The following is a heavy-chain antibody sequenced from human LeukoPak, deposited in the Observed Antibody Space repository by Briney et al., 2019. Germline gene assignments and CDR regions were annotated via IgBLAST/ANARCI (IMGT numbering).Heavy chain of an antibody. Sequence: ASVEVSCKVSGYTLTELSMHWVRQAPGKGLEWMGGFDPEDGETIYAQKFQGRVTMTEDTSTDTACMELSSLRSEDTAVYYCARGYGDYFAWYFDLWGRGTLVTVSS. CDR1: GYTLTELS. CDR3: ARGYGDYFAWYFDL. D-gene: IGHD4-17*01. CDR2: FDPEDGET. J-gene: IGHJ2*01. V-gene: IGHV1-24*01.